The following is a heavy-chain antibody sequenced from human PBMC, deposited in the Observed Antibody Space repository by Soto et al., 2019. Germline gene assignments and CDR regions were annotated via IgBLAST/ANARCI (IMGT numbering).Heavy chain of an antibody. D-gene: IGHD2-2*01. V-gene: IGHV4-59*01. J-gene: IGHJ2*01. CDR1: GGSISSYY. Sequence: QVQLQESGPGLVKPSETLSLTCTVSGGSISSYYWSWIRQPPGKGLEWIGYIYYSGSTNYNPSLKSRVNISVDTSKNQFSLKLSSVTAADTAVYYCARDRKWKYQLRRYWYFDLWGRGTLVTVSS. CDR2: IYYSGST. CDR3: ARDRKWKYQLRRYWYFDL.